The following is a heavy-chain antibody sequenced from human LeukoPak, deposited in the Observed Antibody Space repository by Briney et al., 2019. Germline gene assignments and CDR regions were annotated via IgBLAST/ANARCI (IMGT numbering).Heavy chain of an antibody. CDR3: ARVGGSWFSDY. D-gene: IGHD6-13*01. Sequence: GGSLRLSCAASGFTFSGYWMQWVRQAPGKGLVWVSRINGDGSGTSYADSVKGRFTISRDNAENTLYLRMNSLRADDTAVYYCARVGGSWFSDYWGQGTLVTVSS. CDR2: INGDGSGT. V-gene: IGHV3-74*01. CDR1: GFTFSGYW. J-gene: IGHJ4*02.